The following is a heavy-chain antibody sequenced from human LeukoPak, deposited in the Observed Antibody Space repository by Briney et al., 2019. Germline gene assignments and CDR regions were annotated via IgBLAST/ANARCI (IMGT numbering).Heavy chain of an antibody. CDR3: CSYGLDAFDI. Sequence: SETLSLTCAAYGGSFSGYYWSWIRQPPGKGLEWIGEINHSGSTNYNPSLKSRVTISVDTSKNQFSLKLSSVTAAGTAVYYCCSYGLDAFDIWGQGTMVTVSS. J-gene: IGHJ3*02. D-gene: IGHD2-15*01. CDR2: INHSGST. V-gene: IGHV4-34*01. CDR1: GGSFSGYY.